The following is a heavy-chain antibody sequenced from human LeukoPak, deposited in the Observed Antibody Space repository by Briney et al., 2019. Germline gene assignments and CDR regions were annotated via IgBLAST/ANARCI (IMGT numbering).Heavy chain of an antibody. Sequence: PGGSLRLSCAASGFTFSSYAMNWVRQAPGKGLEWVSAINGRGGSTYYADSVKGRFTISRDNSKNTLYLQMNSLRAEDTAVYYCAKGIAAAGRGYFDYWGQGTLVTVSS. V-gene: IGHV3-23*01. J-gene: IGHJ4*02. CDR3: AKGIAAAGRGYFDY. CDR1: GFTFSSYA. CDR2: INGRGGST. D-gene: IGHD6-13*01.